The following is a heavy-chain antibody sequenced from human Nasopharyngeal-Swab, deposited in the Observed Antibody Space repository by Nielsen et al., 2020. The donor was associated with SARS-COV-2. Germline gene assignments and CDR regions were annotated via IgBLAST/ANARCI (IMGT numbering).Heavy chain of an antibody. CDR2: ISSTGGTI. J-gene: IGHJ3*02. V-gene: IGHV3-11*04. CDR1: GFTFSDYY. D-gene: IGHD1-26*01. Sequence: GASLKISCAASGFTFSDYYMCWIRQAPGKGLEWVSYISSTGGTIYYADSVKGRFTISRDNAKNSLYLQMNSLRAEDTAVYYCARGGYSGSFFGVGDDALDIWGQGTMVTVSS. CDR3: ARGGYSGSFFGVGDDALDI.